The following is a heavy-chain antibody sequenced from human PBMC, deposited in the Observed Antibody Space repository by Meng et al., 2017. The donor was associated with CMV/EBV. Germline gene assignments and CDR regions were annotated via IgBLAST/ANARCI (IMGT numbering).Heavy chain of an antibody. Sequence: ESLKISCAASGFTVSINYMSWVRQAPGKGLEWVSVIYSGGSTYYADSVKGRFTISRDNSKDTLYLQMNSLRAEDTAVYYCASSGPSSMRDIVVVPAAKRGAFDIWGQGTMVTVS. D-gene: IGHD2-2*01. CDR2: IYSGGST. CDR1: GFTVSINY. V-gene: IGHV3-53*01. CDR3: ASSGPSSMRDIVVVPAAKRGAFDI. J-gene: IGHJ3*02.